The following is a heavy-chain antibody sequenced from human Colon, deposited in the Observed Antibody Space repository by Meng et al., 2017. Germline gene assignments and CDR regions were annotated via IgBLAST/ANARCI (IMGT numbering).Heavy chain of an antibody. Sequence: GESLKISCAASGFTFSSYWMHWVRQAPGKGLVWVAGINSDETNTNYADSVKGRFTISRDNAKNTLYLQMNSLRAEDAAVYYCARGPDILTGSFSSYFDYWGQGTLVTVSS. V-gene: IGHV3-74*01. CDR1: GFTFSSYW. D-gene: IGHD3-9*01. J-gene: IGHJ4*02. CDR2: INSDETNT. CDR3: ARGPDILTGSFSSYFDY.